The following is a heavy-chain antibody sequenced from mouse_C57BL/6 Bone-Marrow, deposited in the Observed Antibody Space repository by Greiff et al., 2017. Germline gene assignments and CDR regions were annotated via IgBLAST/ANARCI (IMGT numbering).Heavy chain of an antibody. CDR3: ARGNGYCFAY. CDR1: GYTFTSYG. V-gene: IGHV1-81*01. Sequence: VQGVESGAELARPGASVKLSCKASGYTFTSYGISWVKQRTGQGLEWIGEIYPRSGNTYYNEKFKGKATMTADKSSSTSYMDLRSLTSEDSAVYFCARGNGYCFAYWGRGTLVTVSA. CDR2: IYPRSGNT. D-gene: IGHD2-2*01. J-gene: IGHJ3*01.